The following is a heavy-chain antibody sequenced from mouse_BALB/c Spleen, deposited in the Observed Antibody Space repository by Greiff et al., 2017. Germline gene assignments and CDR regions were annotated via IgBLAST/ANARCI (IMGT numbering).Heavy chain of an antibody. J-gene: IGHJ1*01. Sequence: VQLQQSGAELAKPGASVKMSCKASGYTFTSYWMHWVKQRPGQGLEWIGYINPSTGYTEYNQKFKDKATLTADKSSSTAYMQLSSLTSEDSAVYYCARGYGSRGYFDVWGAGTTITVSS. D-gene: IGHD1-1*01. CDR3: ARGYGSRGYFDV. V-gene: IGHV1-7*01. CDR1: GYTFTSYW. CDR2: INPSTGYT.